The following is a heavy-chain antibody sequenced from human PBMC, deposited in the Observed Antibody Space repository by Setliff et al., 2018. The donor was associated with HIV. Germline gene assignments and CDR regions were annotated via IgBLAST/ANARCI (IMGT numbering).Heavy chain of an antibody. CDR2: IFNGGRT. CDR1: GGFISSSSYY. J-gene: IGHJ4*02. Sequence: ETLSLTCTVSGGFISSSSYYWGWIRQPPGKGLEWIGSIFNGGRTYYNPSLKSRITIPMDTSTNQFSLKLSSVTAADTAVYFCARHFPSISLFFGDPGPFDRWGQGALVTVSS. V-gene: IGHV4-39*01. D-gene: IGHD3-10*01. CDR3: ARHFPSISLFFGDPGPFDR.